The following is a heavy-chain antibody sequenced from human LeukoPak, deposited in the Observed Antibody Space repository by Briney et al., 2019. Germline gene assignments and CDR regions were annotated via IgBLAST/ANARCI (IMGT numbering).Heavy chain of an antibody. D-gene: IGHD3-22*01. CDR3: ATDRLDYYDSSGYDY. J-gene: IGHJ4*02. V-gene: IGHV3-33*01. CDR1: GFTFSSYG. Sequence: GGSLRLSCAASGFTFSSYGMHWVRQAPGKGLEWVAVIWYDGSNKYYADSVKGRFTISRDNSKNTLYLQMNSLRAEDTAVCYCATDRLDYYDSSGYDYWGQGTLVTVSS. CDR2: IWYDGSNK.